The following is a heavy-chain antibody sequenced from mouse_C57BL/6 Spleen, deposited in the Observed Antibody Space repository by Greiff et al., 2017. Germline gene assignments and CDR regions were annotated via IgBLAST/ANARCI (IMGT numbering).Heavy chain of an antibody. CDR3: TVYSTWFAY. CDR1: GFTFSNYW. J-gene: IGHJ3*01. Sequence: EVQLQQSGGGLVQPGGSMKLSCVASGFTFSNYWMNWVRQSPEKGLEWVAQIRLKSDNYATHYAESVKGRFTISRDDSKSSVYLQMNNLRAEDNGIYYCTVYSTWFAYWGQGTLVTVSA. V-gene: IGHV6-3*01. CDR2: IRLKSDNYAT. D-gene: IGHD2-1*01.